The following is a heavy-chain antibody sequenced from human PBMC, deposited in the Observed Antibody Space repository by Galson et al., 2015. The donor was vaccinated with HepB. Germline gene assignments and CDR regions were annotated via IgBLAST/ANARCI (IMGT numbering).Heavy chain of an antibody. D-gene: IGHD6-6*01. J-gene: IGHJ6*03. CDR2: IIPIFGTA. Sequence: SVKVSCKASGGAFSSYAISWVRQAPGQGLEWMGGIIPIFGTANYAQKFQGRVTITADESTSTAYMELSSLRSEDTAVYYCARVPFIAARPYYYYYMDVWGKGTTVTVSS. CDR1: GGAFSSYA. V-gene: IGHV1-69*13. CDR3: ARVPFIAARPYYYYYMDV.